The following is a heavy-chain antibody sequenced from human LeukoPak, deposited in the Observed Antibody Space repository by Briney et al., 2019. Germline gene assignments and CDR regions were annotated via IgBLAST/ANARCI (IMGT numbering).Heavy chain of an antibody. V-gene: IGHV1-2*02. J-gene: IGHJ5*02. CDR3: ARGGGYYSGSGSLNWFDP. CDR2: INPNSGGT. CDR1: GYTFTGYY. D-gene: IGHD3-10*01. Sequence: GASVKVSCKASGYTFTGYYMHWVRQAPGQGLEWMGWINPNSGGTNYAQKFQGRVTMTRDTSISTAYMELSRLRSDDTAVYYCARGGGYYSGSGSLNWFDPWGQGTLITVSS.